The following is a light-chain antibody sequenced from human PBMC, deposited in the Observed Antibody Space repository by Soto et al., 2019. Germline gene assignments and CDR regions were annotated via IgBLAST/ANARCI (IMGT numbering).Light chain of an antibody. CDR1: QSVSSN. J-gene: IGKJ5*01. V-gene: IGKV3-15*01. Sequence: EIVMTQSPATLSVSPGERATLSCRASQSVSSNLAWYQQKPGQGPRLLIYGASTRATGIPARFSGSGSGTDFTLTISRLEPEDFAVYYCQQYGNSPITFGQGTRLEIK. CDR3: QQYGNSPIT. CDR2: GAS.